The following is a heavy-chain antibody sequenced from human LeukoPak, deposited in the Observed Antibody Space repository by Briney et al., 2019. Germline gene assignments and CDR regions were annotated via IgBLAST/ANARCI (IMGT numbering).Heavy chain of an antibody. CDR2: INHSGST. Sequence: SETLSLTCAVYGGSFSGYYWSWIRQPPGKGLEWIGEINHSGSTNYNPSLKSRVTISVDTSKNQFSLKLSSATAADTAVYYCARESGSFDYWGQGTLVTVSS. CDR3: ARESGSFDY. CDR1: GGSFSGYY. J-gene: IGHJ4*02. D-gene: IGHD1-1*01. V-gene: IGHV4-34*01.